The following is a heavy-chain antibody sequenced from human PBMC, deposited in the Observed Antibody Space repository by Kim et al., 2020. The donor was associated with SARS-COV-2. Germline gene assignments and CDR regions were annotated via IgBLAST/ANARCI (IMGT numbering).Heavy chain of an antibody. D-gene: IGHD6-19*01. V-gene: IGHV4-39*02. Sequence: NPSLKSRVTISVDTSKNQFSLKLSSVTAADTAVYYCARDYSSGWYWSYDYWGQGTLVTVSS. CDR3: ARDYSSGWYWSYDY. J-gene: IGHJ4*02.